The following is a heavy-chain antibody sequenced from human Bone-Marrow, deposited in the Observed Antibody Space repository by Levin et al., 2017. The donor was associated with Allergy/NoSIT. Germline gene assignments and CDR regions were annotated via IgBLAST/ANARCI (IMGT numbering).Heavy chain of an antibody. D-gene: IGHD2-2*02. CDR1: GFTFDDYA. J-gene: IGHJ4*02. Sequence: PGGSLRLSCAASGFTFDDYAMHWVRQAPGKGLEWVSGISWNSGSIGYADSVKGRFTISRDNAKNSLYLQMNSLRAEDTALYYCAKGIEYQLLYSYFDYWGQGTLVTVSS. V-gene: IGHV3-9*01. CDR3: AKGIEYQLLYSYFDY. CDR2: ISWNSGSI.